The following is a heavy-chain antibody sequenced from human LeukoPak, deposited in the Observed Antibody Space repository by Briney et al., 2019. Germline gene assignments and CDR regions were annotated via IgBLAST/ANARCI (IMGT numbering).Heavy chain of an antibody. V-gene: IGHV4-34*01. D-gene: IGHD3-10*02. J-gene: IGHJ3*02. Sequence: SETLSLTCAVYGGSFSGYYWSWIRQPPGKGLEWIGEINHSGSTNYNPSLKSRVTMSVDTSKNQFSLKLSSVTAADTAVYYCARVTTMWGAFDIWGQGTMVTVSS. CDR3: ARVTTMWGAFDI. CDR1: GGSFSGYY. CDR2: INHSGST.